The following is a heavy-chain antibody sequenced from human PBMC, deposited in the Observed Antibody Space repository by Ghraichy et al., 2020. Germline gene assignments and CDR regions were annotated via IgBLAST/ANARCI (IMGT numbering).Heavy chain of an antibody. CDR1: GFTFSNYA. V-gene: IGHV3-23*01. J-gene: IGHJ3*01. D-gene: IGHD2-2*02. Sequence: GGSLRLSCAASGFTFSNYAMSWVRQAPGKGLEWVSALSGSGDSTYYADSVKGRFTISRDNSKNTVYLQMNSLRGEDTAVYFCAKAGGGNCGISICYIYLNTWGRGTMVTVSS. CDR2: LSGSGDST. CDR3: AKAGGGNCGISICYIYLNT.